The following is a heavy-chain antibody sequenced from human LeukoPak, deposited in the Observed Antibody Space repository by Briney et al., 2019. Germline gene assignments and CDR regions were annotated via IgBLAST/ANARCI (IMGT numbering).Heavy chain of an antibody. CDR1: GYTFTSYD. Sequence: ASVKVFCKASGYTFTSYDINWVRQATGQGLEWMGWMNTNSGNTGYAQKFQGRVTMTRNTSISTAYMELSSLRSEDTAVYYCARFMVRGVIITAPWYYYYYGMDVWGQGTTVTVSS. CDR2: MNTNSGNT. V-gene: IGHV1-8*01. J-gene: IGHJ6*02. CDR3: ARFMVRGVIITAPWYYYYYGMDV. D-gene: IGHD3-10*01.